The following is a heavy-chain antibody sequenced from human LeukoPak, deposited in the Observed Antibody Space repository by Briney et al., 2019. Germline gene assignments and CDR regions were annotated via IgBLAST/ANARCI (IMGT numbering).Heavy chain of an antibody. Sequence: ETLSLTCTVSGGSISSYYWSWIRQPPGKGLEWVSVIYSGGTTYYADSVKGRFTISRDNSKNTLHLQMNNLRAEDTAVYYCASNRGWVYFDYWGQGTLVTVSS. CDR1: GGSISSYY. D-gene: IGHD6-19*01. V-gene: IGHV3-66*01. CDR2: IYSGGTT. J-gene: IGHJ4*02. CDR3: ASNRGWVYFDY.